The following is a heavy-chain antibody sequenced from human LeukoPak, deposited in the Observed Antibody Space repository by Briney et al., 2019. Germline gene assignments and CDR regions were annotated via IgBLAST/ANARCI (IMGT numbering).Heavy chain of an antibody. CDR2: INAGNGNT. J-gene: IGHJ5*02. CDR1: GYTFTSYA. D-gene: IGHD3-22*01. CDR3: ARDVRGYYDSSGYYWFDP. V-gene: IGHV1-3*01. Sequence: ASVKVSCKASGYTFTSYAMHWVRQAPGQRLEWMGWINAGNGNTKYSQKFQGRVTITRDTSASTAYMELSSLRSEDTAVYYCARDVRGYYDSSGYYWFDPWGQGTLVTVSS.